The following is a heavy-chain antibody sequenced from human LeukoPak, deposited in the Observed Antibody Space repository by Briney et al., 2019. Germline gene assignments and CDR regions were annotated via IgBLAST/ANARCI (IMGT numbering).Heavy chain of an antibody. CDR1: GFTFSSYW. Sequence: GGSLRLSCAASGFTFSSYWMSWVRQAPGKGLEWVANIKQDGSEKYYVDSVKGRFTISRDNAKNSLYLQMNSLRAEDTAVYYCARHGGIAAAGLDAFDIWGQGTMVTVSS. CDR3: ARHGGIAAAGLDAFDI. D-gene: IGHD6-13*01. V-gene: IGHV3-7*01. CDR2: IKQDGSEK. J-gene: IGHJ3*02.